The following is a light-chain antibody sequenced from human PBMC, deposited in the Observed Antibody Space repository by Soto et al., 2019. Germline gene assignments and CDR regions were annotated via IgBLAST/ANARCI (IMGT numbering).Light chain of an antibody. V-gene: IGLV1-40*01. J-gene: IGLJ2*01. CDR1: SSNIGAGYD. CDR3: QSYDSSLSGSVV. CDR2: GNS. Sequence: QSVLTQPPSVSGAPGQRVTISCTGSSSNIGAGYDVHWYQQLPGTAPKLLIYGNSNRPSGAPDRFSGSKSGTSASLAITGLQAEDEGDYYCQSYDSSLSGSVVFGGGTKLTVL.